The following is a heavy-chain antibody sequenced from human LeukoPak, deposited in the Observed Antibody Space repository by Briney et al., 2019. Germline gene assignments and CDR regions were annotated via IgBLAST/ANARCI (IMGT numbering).Heavy chain of an antibody. Sequence: GGSLRLSCAASGISFTNAWMSWVRQAPGKGLEWVGPIKSKTDGETTEYAAPVKGRFTISRDDSENTLYLQMNSLKTEDTAVYYCTTALLVTAFDIWGQGTMVTVSS. J-gene: IGHJ3*02. CDR3: TTALLVTAFDI. CDR1: GISFTNAW. CDR2: IKSKTDGETT. V-gene: IGHV3-15*01.